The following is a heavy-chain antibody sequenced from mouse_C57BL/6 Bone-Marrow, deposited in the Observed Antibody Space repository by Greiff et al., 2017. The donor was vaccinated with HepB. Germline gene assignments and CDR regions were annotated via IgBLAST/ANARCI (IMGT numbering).Heavy chain of an antibody. Sequence: EVHLVESGGDLVKPGGSLKLSCAASGFTFSSYGMSWVRQTPDKRLEWVATISSGGSYTYYPDSVKGRFTISRDNAKNTLYLQMSSLQSEDTSMYYCAGHIWFSWFAYWGWGTLVTVSA. J-gene: IGHJ3*01. CDR2: ISSGGSYT. CDR1: GFTFSSYG. D-gene: IGHD2-2*01. V-gene: IGHV5-6*01. CDR3: AGHIWFSWFAY.